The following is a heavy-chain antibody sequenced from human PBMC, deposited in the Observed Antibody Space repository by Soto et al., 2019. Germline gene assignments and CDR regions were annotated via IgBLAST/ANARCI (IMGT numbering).Heavy chain of an antibody. V-gene: IGHV3-53*02. CDR1: GFTVSSNY. CDR2: IYSGGST. J-gene: IGHJ1*01. D-gene: IGHD6-19*01. CDR3: ARSSGWHGREYFQH. Sequence: EVQLVETGGGLIQPGGSLRLSCAASGFTVSSNYMSWVRQAPGKGLEWVSVIYSGGSTYYADSVKGRFTISRDNSKNTLYLQMNSLRAEDTAVYYCARSSGWHGREYFQHWGQDTLVTVSS.